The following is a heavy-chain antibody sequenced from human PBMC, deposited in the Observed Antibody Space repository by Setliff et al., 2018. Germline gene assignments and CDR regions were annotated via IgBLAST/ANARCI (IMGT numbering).Heavy chain of an antibody. CDR2: ISSSSSTI. V-gene: IGHV3-48*04. CDR1: GFTFSSHS. D-gene: IGHD3-3*01. J-gene: IGHJ2*01. CDR3: ARDSSDWYFDL. Sequence: GSLRLSCAASGFTFSSHSMNWVRQAPGKGLEWVSYISSSSSTIYYADSVKGRFTISRDNAKNSLYLQMNSLRAEDTAVYYCARDSSDWYFDLWGRGTLVTVSS.